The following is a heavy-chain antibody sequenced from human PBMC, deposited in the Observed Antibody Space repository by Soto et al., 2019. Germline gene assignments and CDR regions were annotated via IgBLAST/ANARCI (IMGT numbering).Heavy chain of an antibody. CDR3: ARHPERIAQIGWFDP. Sequence: EVQLVESGGGLVQPGGSLRLSCAASGFTFSSYSMNWVRQAPGKGREWVSYISSSSSTIYYADSVKGRFTISRDNPKNSLYLQMNSLRAEDTAVYYCARHPERIAQIGWFDPWGQGTLVTVSS. CDR2: ISSSSSTI. J-gene: IGHJ5*02. V-gene: IGHV3-48*01. CDR1: GFTFSSYS. D-gene: IGHD6-13*01.